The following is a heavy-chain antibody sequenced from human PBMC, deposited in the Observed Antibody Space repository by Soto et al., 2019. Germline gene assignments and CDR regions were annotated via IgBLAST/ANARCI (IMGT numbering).Heavy chain of an antibody. Sequence: GGSLRLSCAASGFTFSSYGMHLVRQAPGKGLEWVAVISYDGSNKYYADSVKGRFTTSRDNSKNTLYLQMNSLRAEDTAVYYCATEVYDILTGSLYYFDYWGQGTLVTVSS. J-gene: IGHJ4*02. CDR3: ATEVYDILTGSLYYFDY. CDR2: ISYDGSNK. CDR1: GFTFSSYG. V-gene: IGHV3-30*03. D-gene: IGHD3-9*01.